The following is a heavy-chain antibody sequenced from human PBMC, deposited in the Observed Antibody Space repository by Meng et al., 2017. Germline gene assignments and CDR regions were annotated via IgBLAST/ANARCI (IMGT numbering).Heavy chain of an antibody. D-gene: IGHD3-3*01. V-gene: IGHV3-74*01. CDR1: EFTFSSYC. J-gene: IGHJ6*02. Sequence: GGSLRLSCAASEFTFSSYCMHWVRQAPGKGLVWASRINSDGSSTSYADSVKGRFTTSRDNSKNTLYLQMNSLRAEDTAVYYCARDESLRFLEWLLNFTTYYYYGMDVWGQGTTVTVSS. CDR2: INSDGSST. CDR3: ARDESLRFLEWLLNFTTYYYYGMDV.